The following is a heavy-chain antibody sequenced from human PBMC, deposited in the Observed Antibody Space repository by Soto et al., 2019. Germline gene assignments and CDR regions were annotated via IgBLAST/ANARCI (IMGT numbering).Heavy chain of an antibody. CDR3: AKDRWSILSYFDY. J-gene: IGHJ4*02. CDR2: ISGSGGST. V-gene: IGHV3-23*01. CDR1: GFPFSSYA. Sequence: GGSLRFSCAASGFPFSSYAMSWVRQAPGKGLEWVSAISGSGGSTYYADSVKGRFTISRDNSKNTLYLQMNSLRAEDTAVYYCAKDRWSILSYFDYWGQGTLVTVSS. D-gene: IGHD6-6*01.